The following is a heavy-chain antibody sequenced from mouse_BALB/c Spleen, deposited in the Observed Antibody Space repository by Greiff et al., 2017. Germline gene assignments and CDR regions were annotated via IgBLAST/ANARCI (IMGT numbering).Heavy chain of an antibody. CDR2: ISSGSSTI. V-gene: IGHV5-17*02. CDR3: ARLVVGLDY. J-gene: IGHJ2*01. CDR1: GFTFSSFG. D-gene: IGHD1-1*01. Sequence: EVQLVESGGGLVQPGGSRKLSCAASGFTFSSFGMHWVRQAPEKGLEWVAYISSGSSTIYYADTVKGRFTISRDNPKNTLFLQMTSLRSEDTAMYYCARLVVGLDYWGQGTTLTVSS.